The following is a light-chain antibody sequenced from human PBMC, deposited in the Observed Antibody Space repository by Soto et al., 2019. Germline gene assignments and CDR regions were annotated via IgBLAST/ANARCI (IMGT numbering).Light chain of an antibody. CDR1: SSDVGGYIF. CDR2: DVN. J-gene: IGLJ1*01. Sequence: QSVLTXPRSASGSPGQSFTISCTGTSSDVGGYIFVSWYQQHPGKVPKLIIYDVNKRPSGVPDRFSGSKYGNTASLTVSGLQAEDEGDYYCVSFAGGTYVFGTGTKVTVL. CDR3: VSFAGGTYV. V-gene: IGLV2-8*01.